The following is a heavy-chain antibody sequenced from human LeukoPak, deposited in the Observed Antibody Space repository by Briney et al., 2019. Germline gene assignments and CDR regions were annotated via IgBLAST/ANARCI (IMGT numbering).Heavy chain of an antibody. J-gene: IGHJ4*02. V-gene: IGHV3-30*02. CDR2: IRYDGSNK. D-gene: IGHD2-2*01. CDR3: AKDRPPVVPAAIFDY. CDR1: GFTFSSYG. Sequence: GGSLRLSCAASGFTFSSYGMHWVRQAPGKGLEWVAFIRYDGSNKYYADSVKGRFTISRDNSKNTLYLQMNSLRAEDTAVYYCAKDRPPVVPAAIFDYWGQGTLVTVSS.